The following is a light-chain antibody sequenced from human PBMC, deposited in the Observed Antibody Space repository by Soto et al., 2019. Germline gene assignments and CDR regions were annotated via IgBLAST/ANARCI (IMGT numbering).Light chain of an antibody. CDR1: QSLLYTNGNTY. CDR2: LAS. CDR3: MQAVQGLT. V-gene: IGKV2-28*01. J-gene: IGKJ4*01. Sequence: DIVMTQSPLSLPVTPGEPASISCRSSQSLLYTNGNTYLEWFLQKPGQSPQLLIYLASNRASGVPDRFSGSGSGTDFTLKISRVEAEDVGVYYRMQAVQGLTFGGGTKVEIK.